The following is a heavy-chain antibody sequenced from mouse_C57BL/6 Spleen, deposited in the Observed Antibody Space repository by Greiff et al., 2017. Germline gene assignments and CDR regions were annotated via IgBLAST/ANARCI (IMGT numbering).Heavy chain of an antibody. Sequence: EVKLVESGPELVKPGASVKISCKASGYSFTDYNMNWVKQSNGKSLEWIGVINPNYGTTSYNQKFKGKATLTVDQSSSPAYMQLNSLTSEDSAVYYCARYYYGSSYYAMDYWGQGTSVTVSS. J-gene: IGHJ4*01. CDR2: INPNYGTT. CDR3: ARYYYGSSYYAMDY. D-gene: IGHD1-1*01. V-gene: IGHV1-39*01. CDR1: GYSFTDYN.